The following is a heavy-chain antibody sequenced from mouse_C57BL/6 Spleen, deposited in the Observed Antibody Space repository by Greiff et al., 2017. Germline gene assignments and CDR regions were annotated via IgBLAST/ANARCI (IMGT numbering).Heavy chain of an antibody. J-gene: IGHJ2*01. CDR3: ARGLSSGSDY. CDR2: ISYDGSN. D-gene: IGHD3-2*02. CDR1: GYSITSGYY. Sequence: ESGPGLVKPSQSLSLTCSVTGYSITSGYYWNWIRQFPGNKLEWMGYISYDGSNNYNPSLKNRISITRDTSKNKFFLKLNSVTTEDTATYYCARGLSSGSDYWGQGTTLTVSS. V-gene: IGHV3-6*01.